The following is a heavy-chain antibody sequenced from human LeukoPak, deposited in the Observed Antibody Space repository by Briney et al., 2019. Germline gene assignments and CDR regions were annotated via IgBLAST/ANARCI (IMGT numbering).Heavy chain of an antibody. D-gene: IGHD6-19*01. V-gene: IGHV5-51*01. CDR3: ARQHYSSGWYPGYFDY. Sequence: GESLKISCKGSGYSFTSYWIGWVRQLPGKGLEWMGIIYPGDSDTRYSPSFQGQVTISADKSISTAYLQWSSLKASDTAMYYCARQHYSSGWYPGYFDYWGQGTLVTVSS. J-gene: IGHJ4*02. CDR1: GYSFTSYW. CDR2: IYPGDSDT.